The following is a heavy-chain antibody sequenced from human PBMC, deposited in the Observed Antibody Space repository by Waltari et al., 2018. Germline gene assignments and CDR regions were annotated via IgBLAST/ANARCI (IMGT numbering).Heavy chain of an antibody. Sequence: QVQLVQSGNEVKKPGASVKVSCKASGYTFTSNGVSWVRQAPGQGLEWMGWISTYKDNTNYAQKCQGRVTMTTDTATSTAYMELRSLRSDDTAVYYGARGDDFWSGYYYYWGQGTLVTVSS. CDR1: GYTFTSNG. D-gene: IGHD3-3*01. J-gene: IGHJ4*02. V-gene: IGHV1-18*01. CDR3: ARGDDFWSGYYYY. CDR2: ISTYKDNT.